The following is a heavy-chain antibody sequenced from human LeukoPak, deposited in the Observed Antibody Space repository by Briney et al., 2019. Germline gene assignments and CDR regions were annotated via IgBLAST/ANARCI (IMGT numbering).Heavy chain of an antibody. V-gene: IGHV4-30-4*08. CDR2: IYYSGST. D-gene: IGHD6-19*01. CDR3: ARISGYSSGWYPSIIDY. CDR1: GDSISSVDYY. Sequence: TSQTLSLTCTVSGDSISSVDYYWSWIRQPPGKGLEWIGYIYYSGSTYYNPSLKSRVTMSVDTSKNQFSLKLSSVTAADTAVYYCARISGYSSGWYPSIIDYWGQGTLVTVSS. J-gene: IGHJ4*02.